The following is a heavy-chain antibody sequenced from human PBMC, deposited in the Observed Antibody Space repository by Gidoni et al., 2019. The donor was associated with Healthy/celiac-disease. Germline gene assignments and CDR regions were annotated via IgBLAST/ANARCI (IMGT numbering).Heavy chain of an antibody. V-gene: IGHV3-23*01. CDR2: ISGSGGST. Sequence: EVQLLESGGGLVQPGGSVRLSCAASGFTFSSYAMSWVRQAPGKGLEWVSAISGSGGSTYYADSVKGLFTISRDNSKNTLYLQMNSLRADDTAVYYCAKGGKTYYYDSSGYYYFDYWGQGTLVTVSS. J-gene: IGHJ4*02. D-gene: IGHD3-22*01. CDR3: AKGGKTYYYDSSGYYYFDY. CDR1: GFTFSSYA.